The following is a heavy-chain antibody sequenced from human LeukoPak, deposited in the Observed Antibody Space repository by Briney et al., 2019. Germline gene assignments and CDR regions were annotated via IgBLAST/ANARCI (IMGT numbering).Heavy chain of an antibody. Sequence: SETLSLTCGVSGGSIRSTNWWSWVRQPPGQGLEWIGEISLSGQTNFNPSLNGRVTMPLDESRNQLSLTLTSVTAADTAIYYCSGESGALRPFRLWGQGTL. CDR1: GGSIRSTNW. J-gene: IGHJ4*01. V-gene: IGHV4/OR15-8*02. CDR3: SGESGALRPFRL. CDR2: ISLSGQT. D-gene: IGHD1-26*01.